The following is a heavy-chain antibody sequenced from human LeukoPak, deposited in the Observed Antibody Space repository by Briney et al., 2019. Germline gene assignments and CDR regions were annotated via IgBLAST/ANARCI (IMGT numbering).Heavy chain of an antibody. J-gene: IGHJ6*02. CDR3: ARVLRGDYYYYYGMDV. D-gene: IGHD3-16*01. V-gene: IGHV1-46*01. CDR1: GYTFTSYY. CDR2: INPSGGST. Sequence: ASVKVSCKASGYTFTSYYMHWVRQAPGQGLEWMGIINPSGGSTSYAQKFQGRVTMTRDTSTSTVYMELSSLRSEDTAVYYCARVLRGDYYYYYGMDVWGQGTTVTVSS.